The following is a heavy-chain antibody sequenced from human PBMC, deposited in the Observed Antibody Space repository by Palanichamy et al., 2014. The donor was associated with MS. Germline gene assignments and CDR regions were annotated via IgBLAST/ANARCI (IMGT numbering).Heavy chain of an antibody. D-gene: IGHD3-10*01. J-gene: IGHJ4*02. Sequence: QVQLVESGGGLVKPGGSLRLSCAASGFTFSDYYMAWIRQAPGKGLECVAYISNSGYSIYYADSVKGRFTISRDNAKKSLDLQINTLRAEDTAIYYCARDWVVREAEYDYWGQGTLVTVSS. V-gene: IGHV3-11*01. CDR1: GFTFSDYY. CDR3: ARDWVVREAEYDY. CDR2: ISNSGYSI.